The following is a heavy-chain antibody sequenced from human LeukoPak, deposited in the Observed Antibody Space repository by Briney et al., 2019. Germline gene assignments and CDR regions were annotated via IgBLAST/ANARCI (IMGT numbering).Heavy chain of an antibody. CDR3: ARLKEAVALNWFDP. J-gene: IGHJ5*02. CDR2: IYYSGST. D-gene: IGHD6-19*01. V-gene: IGHV4-59*01. Sequence: SETLSLTCTVSSGXISSFYCSWIRQPPGKGLEWIGYIYYSGSTNYNPSLKSRVTISVDTSKNQFSLKLSSVTAADTAVYYCARLKEAVALNWFDPWGQGTMVTVSS. CDR1: SGXISSFY.